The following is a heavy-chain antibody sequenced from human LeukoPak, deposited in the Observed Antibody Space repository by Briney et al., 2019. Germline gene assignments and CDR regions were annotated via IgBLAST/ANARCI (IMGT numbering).Heavy chain of an antibody. CDR3: ARGTAMTGSAFDI. CDR2: ISSSSSYI. J-gene: IGHJ3*02. CDR1: GFTFSSCS. Sequence: GGSLRLSCAASGFTFSSCSMNWVRQAPGKGLEWVSSISSSSSYIYYADSVKGRFTISRDNAKNSLYLQMNSLRAEDTAVYYCARGTAMTGSAFDIWGQGTMVTVSS. V-gene: IGHV3-21*01. D-gene: IGHD3-9*01.